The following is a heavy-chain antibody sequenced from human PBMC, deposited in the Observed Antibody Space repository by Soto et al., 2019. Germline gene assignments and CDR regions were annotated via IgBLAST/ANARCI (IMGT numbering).Heavy chain of an antibody. J-gene: IGHJ4*02. CDR3: AKRVEYRSSAPYFDY. CDR2: ISDNGDST. V-gene: IGHV3-23*01. Sequence: EVQLLESGGGLVQPGGSLRLACAASGFTFSTYGMNWVRQAPGKGLEWVSSISDNGDSTYYAGSVKGRFIVSRDNSKNTLYLQMNSLRVGDTAVFYCAKRVEYRSSAPYFDYWGQGTLVTVSS. D-gene: IGHD3-10*01. CDR1: GFTFSTYG.